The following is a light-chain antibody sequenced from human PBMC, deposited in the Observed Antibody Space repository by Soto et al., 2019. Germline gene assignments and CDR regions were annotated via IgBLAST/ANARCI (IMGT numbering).Light chain of an antibody. Sequence: ESVLTQSPGTLSLSPGERATLSCRASQSVTRSYLAWYQQKPGQAPRLLFYGASTRATGIPDRFSGSGPGTDFTLTISRLEPEDFAVYYCQQYGSSSITFGQGTRLENK. V-gene: IGKV3-20*01. CDR1: QSVTRSY. CDR3: QQYGSSSIT. J-gene: IGKJ5*01. CDR2: GAS.